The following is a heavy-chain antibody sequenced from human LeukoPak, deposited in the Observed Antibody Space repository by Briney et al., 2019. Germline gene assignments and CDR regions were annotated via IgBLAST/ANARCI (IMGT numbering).Heavy chain of an antibody. CDR1: GGSVSSGSYH. CDR3: ARDEFSYFDY. J-gene: IGHJ4*02. V-gene: IGHV4-61*01. Sequence: SETLSLTCTVSGGSVSSGSYHWSWIRQPPGKGLEWIGYIYYSGSTNYNPSLKSRVTISVDTSKNQFSLKLSSVTAADTAVYYCARDEFSYFDYWGQGTLVTVSS. CDR2: IYYSGST.